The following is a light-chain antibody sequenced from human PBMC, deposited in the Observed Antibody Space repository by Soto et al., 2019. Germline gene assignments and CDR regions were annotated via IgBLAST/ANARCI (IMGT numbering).Light chain of an antibody. V-gene: IGLV2-23*01. CDR1: SNDVGGYNL. Sequence: QSALTQPASVSGSPGQSIIISCSGSSNDVGGYNLVSWYQHHPDKAPKVIIYEGTKRPSGLSTRFSGSKSGNTASLTISGLQAEDEADYYCRSYAGGRTYVFGSGTKVTVL. CDR2: EGT. CDR3: RSYAGGRTYV. J-gene: IGLJ1*01.